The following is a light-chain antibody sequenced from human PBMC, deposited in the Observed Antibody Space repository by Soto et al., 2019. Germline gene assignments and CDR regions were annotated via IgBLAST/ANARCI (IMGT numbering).Light chain of an antibody. J-gene: IGKJ1*01. V-gene: IGKV1-39*01. Sequence: GDRVTLTCRASQSISSYLNWYQQKPGKAPKLLIYAASSLQSGVPSRFSGSGSGTDFTLTISSLQPEDFATYYCQQSYSTLRTFGQGTKVDIK. CDR2: AAS. CDR1: QSISSY. CDR3: QQSYSTLRT.